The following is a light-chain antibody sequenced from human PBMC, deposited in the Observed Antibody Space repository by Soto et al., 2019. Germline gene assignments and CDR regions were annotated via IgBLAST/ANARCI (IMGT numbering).Light chain of an antibody. Sequence: EIVLTQSPGTLSLSPGERATPSCRASQSVSSSYFAWYQQKPAQAPRLLISGASSRATGIPDRFSGSGSGTDFTLTISRLEPEDFAVYFCQQYGSSPYTFGQGTKVDIK. CDR1: QSVSSSY. J-gene: IGKJ2*01. CDR2: GAS. CDR3: QQYGSSPYT. V-gene: IGKV3-20*01.